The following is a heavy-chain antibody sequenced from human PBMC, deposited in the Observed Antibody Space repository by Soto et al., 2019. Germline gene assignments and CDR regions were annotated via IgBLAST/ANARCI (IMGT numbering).Heavy chain of an antibody. CDR3: ARGGFYDNSWGKLSHYGLDV. CDR1: GYTFSNYG. D-gene: IGHD3-16*01. CDR2: ISPYNDYT. V-gene: IGHV1-18*01. J-gene: IGHJ6*02. Sequence: GASVKVSCKTSGYTFSNYGINWVRQAPGQGLEWMGWISPYNDYTIYAQKLQGRVTMTTDTSTRTVYMELRSLKSDDTAVYYCARGGFYDNSWGKLSHYGLDVWGQGTSVTVSS.